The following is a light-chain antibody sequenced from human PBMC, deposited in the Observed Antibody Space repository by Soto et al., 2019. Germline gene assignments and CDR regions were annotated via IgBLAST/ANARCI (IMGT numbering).Light chain of an antibody. Sequence: AIQMTQSPSSLSASVGDRVTITCRASQGIRNDLGWYQHRPGKAPKLLIYAASSLQSGVPSRFSGSGSGTDFTLTISSLQPEDFATYYCLQDFKYPRTFGGGTKVEIK. J-gene: IGKJ4*01. CDR3: LQDFKYPRT. CDR2: AAS. CDR1: QGIRND. V-gene: IGKV1-6*01.